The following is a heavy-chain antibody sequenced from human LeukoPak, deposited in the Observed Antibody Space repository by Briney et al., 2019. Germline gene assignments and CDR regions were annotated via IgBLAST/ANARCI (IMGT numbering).Heavy chain of an antibody. CDR2: ISARGDNT. V-gene: IGHV3-23*01. CDR3: AKAYHYGAGSSFDY. CDR1: GFTFTNYA. Sequence: GGSLRLSCAPSGFTFTNYAMSWVRRAPGKGLEWVLAISARGDNTYYADSVKGRFSISRDNSQITQYLQMNSLRAEDTAIYYCAKAYHYGAGSSFDYWGQGILVTVSS. D-gene: IGHD3-10*01. J-gene: IGHJ4*02.